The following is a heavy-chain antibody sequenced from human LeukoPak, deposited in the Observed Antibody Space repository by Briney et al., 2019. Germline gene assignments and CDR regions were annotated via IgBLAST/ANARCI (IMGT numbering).Heavy chain of an antibody. Sequence: SETLSLTCTVSGGPITSSGYYWGWIRQPPGKGLEWIGSMFYGGTTYHNPSLKSRFTIFVDTSKTQFSLNLNSVTASDTAVYYCARWRVGATPYYYYYMDVWGKGTTVTVSS. D-gene: IGHD1-26*01. J-gene: IGHJ6*03. CDR3: ARWRVGATPYYYYYMDV. V-gene: IGHV4-39*01. CDR1: GGPITSSGYY. CDR2: MFYGGTT.